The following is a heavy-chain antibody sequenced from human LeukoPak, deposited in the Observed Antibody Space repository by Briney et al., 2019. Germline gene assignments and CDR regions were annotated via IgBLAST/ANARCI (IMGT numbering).Heavy chain of an antibody. CDR2: INGSGGST. CDR3: AKDFGQLVLAFDI. V-gene: IGHV3-23*01. D-gene: IGHD6-13*01. J-gene: IGHJ3*02. CDR1: GFTFSSYA. Sequence: GGSLRLSCAASGFTFSSYAMSWVRQAPGKGLEWVSAINGSGGSTYYADSVKGRFTISRDNSKNTLYLQMNSLRAEDTAVYYCAKDFGQLVLAFDIWGQGTMVTVSS.